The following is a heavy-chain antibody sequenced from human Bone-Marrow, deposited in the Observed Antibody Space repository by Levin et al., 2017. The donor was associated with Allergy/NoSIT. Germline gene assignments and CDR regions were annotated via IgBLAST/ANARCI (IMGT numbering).Heavy chain of an antibody. CDR3: TRSQAWLSPFDY. D-gene: IGHD5-12*01. CDR2: MNPKSGNT. J-gene: IGHJ4*02. V-gene: IGHV1-8*02. CDR1: GYSFTSHD. Sequence: GESLKISCKASGYSFTSHDFNWVRQGPGQGLEWMGWMNPKSGNTGYARKFQGRVTMTRNTSMSTAYMELNSLRSDDTAVYYCTRSQAWLSPFDYWGQGTLVTVPS.